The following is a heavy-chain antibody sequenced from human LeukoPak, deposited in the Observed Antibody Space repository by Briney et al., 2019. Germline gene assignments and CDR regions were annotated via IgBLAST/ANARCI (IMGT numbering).Heavy chain of an antibody. CDR3: ARDLGTGSVYTNRFDP. V-gene: IGHV3-13*01. D-gene: IGHD5/OR15-5a*01. CDR2: IGSTGDT. Sequence: GGSLRLSCVASGFTFSNYEMLWVRQGTGGGLESVSAIGSTGDTYYTGSVQGRFTISRENAKNSLYLQMNSLRAGDTAVYFCARDLGTGSVYTNRFDPWGQGTLVTVSS. J-gene: IGHJ5*02. CDR1: GFTFSNYE.